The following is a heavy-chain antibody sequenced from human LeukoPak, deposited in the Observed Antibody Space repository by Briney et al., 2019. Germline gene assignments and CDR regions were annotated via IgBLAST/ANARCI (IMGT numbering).Heavy chain of an antibody. CDR3: AKSASSDWDWFDH. CDR1: GFTFRSYA. J-gene: IGHJ5*02. Sequence: GGSLRLSCAASGFTFRSYAMNWVRQAPGKGLEWVSTIGGSGDRTHYADSVKGRFAISRDNSKNTMSLQMNSLTAEDTAVYYCAKSASSDWDWFDHWGQGTLVTVSS. CDR2: IGGSGDRT. D-gene: IGHD6-25*01. V-gene: IGHV3-23*01.